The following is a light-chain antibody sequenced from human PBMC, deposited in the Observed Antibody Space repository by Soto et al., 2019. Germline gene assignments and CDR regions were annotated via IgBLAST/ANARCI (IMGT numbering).Light chain of an antibody. CDR1: QSVGSW. V-gene: IGKV1-5*01. CDR2: DAS. CDR3: QQYNTYSPET. J-gene: IGKJ1*01. Sequence: DIQKTQSPSTLSASVGDRVTLTCRASQSVGSWLAWYQQKPGKAPKLLIYDASSLESGVPSRFSGSGSGTEFTLTISSLQPDDFATYYCQQYNTYSPETFGQGTKVQIK.